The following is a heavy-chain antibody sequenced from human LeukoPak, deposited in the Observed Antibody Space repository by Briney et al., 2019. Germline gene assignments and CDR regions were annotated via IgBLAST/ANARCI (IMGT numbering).Heavy chain of an antibody. D-gene: IGHD3-3*01. CDR2: IYYSGST. J-gene: IGHJ5*02. Sequence: SQTLSLTCTVSGGSISSGGYYWSWIRQHPGKGLEWIGYIYYSGSTYYNPSLKSRVTISVDTSKNQFSLKLSSVTAADAAVYCCASSRYYDFWSGYYHQNWFDPWGQGTLVTVSS. V-gene: IGHV4-31*03. CDR1: GGSISSGGYY. CDR3: ASSRYYDFWSGYYHQNWFDP.